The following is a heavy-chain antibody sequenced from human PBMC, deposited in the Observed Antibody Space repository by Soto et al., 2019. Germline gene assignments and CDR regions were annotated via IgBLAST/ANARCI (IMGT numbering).Heavy chain of an antibody. Sequence: GGSLRLSCAASGFTFTSFAVSWVRQAPGKGLEWVAASTGAGGSTYKVDSEKGRFTISRDNSKKTVYLQLDGLRAEDTAIYYCAKGHSDYQGDYNYYGMDVWGQGTTVTVSS. CDR1: GFTFTSFA. CDR3: AKGHSDYQGDYNYYGMDV. D-gene: IGHD4-4*01. V-gene: IGHV3-23*01. CDR2: STGAGGST. J-gene: IGHJ6*02.